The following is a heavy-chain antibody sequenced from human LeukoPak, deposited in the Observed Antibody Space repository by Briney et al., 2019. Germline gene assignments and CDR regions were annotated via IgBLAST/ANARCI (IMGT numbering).Heavy chain of an antibody. CDR2: IYSSGST. CDR1: GGSISSYY. V-gene: IGHV4-59*01. J-gene: IGHJ3*02. D-gene: IGHD5-24*01. Sequence: SETLSLACPVSGGSISSYYWSWIRQPRAKGVEWIGFIYSSGSTNHNPSLKSRVTISVDTSKNQFALRVNSVTAADTAVYYCARVLAEMAAVWRDDVFDIWGQGTMVTVSS. CDR3: ARVLAEMAAVWRDDVFDI.